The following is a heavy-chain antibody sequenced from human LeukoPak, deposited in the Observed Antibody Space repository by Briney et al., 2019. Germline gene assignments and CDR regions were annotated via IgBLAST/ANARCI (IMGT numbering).Heavy chain of an antibody. J-gene: IGHJ4*02. CDR1: GFTFSSYG. CDR2: ISYDGSNK. D-gene: IGHD3-9*01. Sequence: GGSLRLSCAASGFTFSSYGMHWVRQAPGKGLEWVEVISYDGSNKYYADSVKGRFTISRDNSKNTLYLQMNSLRAEDTAVYYCAKSLTGYYSNWGLGTLVTVSS. CDR3: AKSLTGYYSN. V-gene: IGHV3-30*18.